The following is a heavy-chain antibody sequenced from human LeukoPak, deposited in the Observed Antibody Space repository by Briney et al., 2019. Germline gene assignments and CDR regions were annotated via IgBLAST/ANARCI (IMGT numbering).Heavy chain of an antibody. Sequence: SVKVSCKXSGGTFSSYAISWVRQAPGQGLEWMGGIIPIFGTANYAQKFQGRVTITTDESTSTAYMELSSLRSEDTAVYYCARGVKEDSGSYNYWGQGTLVTVSS. CDR3: ARGVKEDSGSYNY. J-gene: IGHJ4*02. CDR2: IIPIFGTA. D-gene: IGHD1-26*01. V-gene: IGHV1-69*05. CDR1: GGTFSSYA.